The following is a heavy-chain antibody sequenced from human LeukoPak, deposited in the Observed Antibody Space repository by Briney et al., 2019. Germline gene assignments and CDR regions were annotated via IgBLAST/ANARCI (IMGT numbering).Heavy chain of an antibody. D-gene: IGHD1-26*01. V-gene: IGHV5-51*01. Sequence: GESLKISCKGSGYSFTSYWIGWVRQMPGKGLEWMGIIYPGDSESRYSPSFQGQVTISADKSISTAYLQWSSLKASDTAMYYCARRRDLYSGSYYPFDYWGQGTLVTVSS. CDR2: IYPGDSES. CDR3: ARRRDLYSGSYYPFDY. CDR1: GYSFTSYW. J-gene: IGHJ4*02.